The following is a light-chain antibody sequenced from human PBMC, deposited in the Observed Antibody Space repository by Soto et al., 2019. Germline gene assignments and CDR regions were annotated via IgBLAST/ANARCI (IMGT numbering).Light chain of an antibody. CDR1: SSDVGGYNY. CDR3: SSYTTSSTYV. V-gene: IGLV2-14*03. CDR2: DVN. J-gene: IGLJ1*01. Sequence: QSVLTQSAAVSGSPGQSITISCTGTSSDVGGYNYVSWYQHHPGKAPKLMIYDVNNRPSGVSNRFSGSKSGNTASLTISGLQAEDEADYYCSSYTTSSTYVFGSGTKVTVL.